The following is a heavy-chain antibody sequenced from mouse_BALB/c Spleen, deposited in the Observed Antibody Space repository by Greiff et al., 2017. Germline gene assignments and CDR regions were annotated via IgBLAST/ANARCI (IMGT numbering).Heavy chain of an antibody. V-gene: IGHV1-14*01. J-gene: IGHJ4*01. D-gene: IGHD2-1*01. CDR1: GYTFTSYV. CDR2: INPYNDGT. Sequence: EVQLQESGPELVKPGASVKMSCKASGYTFTSYVMHWVKQKPGQGLEWIGYINPYNDGTKYNEKFKGKATLTSDKSSSTAYMELSSLTSEDSAVYYCARMRDGNYGAMDYWGQGTSVTVSS. CDR3: ARMRDGNYGAMDY.